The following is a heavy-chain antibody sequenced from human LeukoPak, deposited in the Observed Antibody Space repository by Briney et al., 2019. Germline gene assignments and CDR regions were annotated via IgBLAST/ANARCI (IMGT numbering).Heavy chain of an antibody. CDR1: GFTFSSYG. D-gene: IGHD3-22*01. V-gene: IGHV3-30*18. J-gene: IGHJ3*02. CDR3: AKGFSSGPWDACDI. Sequence: GGSLRLSCAASGFTFSSYGMHWVRQAPGKGLEWVAVIPYDGSKKYYADSVKGRFTISRDSSKNMLYLQMNSLRVEDTAVYYCAKGFSSGPWDACDIWGQGTMVTVSS. CDR2: IPYDGSKK.